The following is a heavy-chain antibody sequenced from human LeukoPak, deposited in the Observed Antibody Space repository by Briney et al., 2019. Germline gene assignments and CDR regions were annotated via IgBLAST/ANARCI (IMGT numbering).Heavy chain of an antibody. Sequence: PGGSLRLSCAASGFTFSSYSMNWVRLALGKGNAWDSLFSINSSYIYYAHSVMRRFTSSRDNAKISLYLQMNSLRAEDTAVYDCARDESVAAAGIRPCDIWGQGTMVTVSS. CDR3: ARDESVAAAGIRPCDI. CDR1: GFTFSSYS. D-gene: IGHD6-13*01. J-gene: IGHJ3*02. CDR2: FSINSSYI. V-gene: IGHV3-21*03.